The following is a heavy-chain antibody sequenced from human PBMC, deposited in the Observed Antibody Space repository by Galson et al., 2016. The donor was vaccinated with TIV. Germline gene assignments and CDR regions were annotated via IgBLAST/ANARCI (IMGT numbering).Heavy chain of an antibody. CDR2: INTATGYT. CDR3: AGLGYWSSMSCFQFDP. V-gene: IGHV1-3*04. CDR1: GYTFTSYG. J-gene: IGHJ5*02. D-gene: IGHD2-2*01. Sequence: SVKVSCKASGYTFTSYGIHWMRQAPGQRLEWMGWINTATGYTKYSQTFQDRITITRDTSASTAYMALSSLRSDDTATYYCAGLGYWSSMSCFQFDPWGQGTLVSVSS.